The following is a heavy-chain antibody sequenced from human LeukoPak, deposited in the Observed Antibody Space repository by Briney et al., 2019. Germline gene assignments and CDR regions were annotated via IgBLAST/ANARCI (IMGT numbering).Heavy chain of an antibody. CDR3: ARALDSLDYFDY. V-gene: IGHV3-21*01. D-gene: IGHD2-21*01. CDR2: ISSSSSYI. Sequence: PGGSLRLSCAASGFTFSSYSMNWVRQAPGKGLEWVSSISSSSSYIYYADSVKGRFTISRDNAKNSLYLQMNSLRAEDTAVYYCARALDSLDYFDYWGQGTLVTVSS. J-gene: IGHJ4*02. CDR1: GFTFSSYS.